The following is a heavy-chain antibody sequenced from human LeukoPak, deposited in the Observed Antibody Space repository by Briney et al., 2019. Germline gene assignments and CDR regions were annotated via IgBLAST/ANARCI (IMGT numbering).Heavy chain of an antibody. V-gene: IGHV1-8*03. CDR3: ARVDGSPDY. CDR2: INPNSGNR. Sequence: ASVKVSCKASGYTFTSLDINWVRQATGQGLEWMGWINPNSGNRGYAQQFQGRVTITRDTSIRTVYMELTSLRSEDTAVCYCARVDGSPDYWGQGTLVTVSS. D-gene: IGHD2-15*01. CDR1: GYTFTSLD. J-gene: IGHJ4*02.